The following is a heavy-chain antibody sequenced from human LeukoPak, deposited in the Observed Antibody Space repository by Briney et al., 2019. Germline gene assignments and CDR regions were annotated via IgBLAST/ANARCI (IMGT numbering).Heavy chain of an antibody. Sequence: SETLSLTCTVSGGSISSSSYYWGWIRQPPGKGLEGIGSIYYSGSTYYNPSLKSRVTISVDTSKNQFSLKLSSVTAADTAVYYCARVVPGIAVAGTGYYFDYWGQGTLVTVSS. CDR1: GGSISSSSYY. CDR2: IYYSGST. D-gene: IGHD6-19*01. V-gene: IGHV4-39*07. CDR3: ARVVPGIAVAGTGYYFDY. J-gene: IGHJ4*02.